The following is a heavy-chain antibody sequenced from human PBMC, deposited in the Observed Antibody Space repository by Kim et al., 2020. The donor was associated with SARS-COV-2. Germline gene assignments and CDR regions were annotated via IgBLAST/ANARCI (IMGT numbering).Heavy chain of an antibody. Sequence: GGSKNYDDSVNARLTLSRDNAKKSLSLQMNSLTPEDTAVYYCVRGPASWGQGTLVTVSS. V-gene: IGHV3-11*01. CDR3: VRGPAS. CDR2: GGSK. J-gene: IGHJ5*02.